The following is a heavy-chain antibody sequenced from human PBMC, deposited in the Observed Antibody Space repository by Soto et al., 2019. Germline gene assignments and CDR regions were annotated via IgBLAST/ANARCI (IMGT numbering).Heavy chain of an antibody. Sequence: SETLSLTCTVSGGSISSGGYYWSWIRQHPGKGLEWIGYIYYSGSTYYNPSLKSRVTISVDTSKNQFSLKLSSVTAADTAVYYCASIYEVNDWFDPWGQGTLVTVSS. V-gene: IGHV4-31*03. CDR1: GGSISSGGYY. D-gene: IGHD5-12*01. CDR3: ASIYEVNDWFDP. J-gene: IGHJ5*02. CDR2: IYYSGST.